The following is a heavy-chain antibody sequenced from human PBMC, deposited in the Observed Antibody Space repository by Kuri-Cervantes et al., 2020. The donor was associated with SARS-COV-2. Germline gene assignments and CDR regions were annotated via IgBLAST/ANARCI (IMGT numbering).Heavy chain of an antibody. V-gene: IGHV3-21*01. CDR1: GFTFSAYT. Sequence: GGSLRLSCVASGFTFSAYTLNWVRQAPGKGLEWVSSITRSSVYISYADSLKGRFTISRDNAKNSLYLQMNSLRAEDTAVYYCARLDFWSGYWVDYWGQGTLVTVSS. CDR2: ITRSSVYI. CDR3: ARLDFWSGYWVDY. J-gene: IGHJ4*02. D-gene: IGHD3-3*01.